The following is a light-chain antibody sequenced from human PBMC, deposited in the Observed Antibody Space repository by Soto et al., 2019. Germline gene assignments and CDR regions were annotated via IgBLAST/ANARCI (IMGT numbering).Light chain of an antibody. J-gene: IGKJ2*01. CDR1: QSVLYRSNIKNY. CDR3: QQYYSTPQT. CDR2: WAS. V-gene: IGKV4-1*01. Sequence: DIVMTQSPDSLAVSLGERATINCKSSQSVLYRSNIKNYLAWNQQKPGQPPKLLIYWASNRESGVPDRFSGSGSGTDFTLTISSLQTEDVAVYYCQQYYSTPQTFGQGTKLEIK.